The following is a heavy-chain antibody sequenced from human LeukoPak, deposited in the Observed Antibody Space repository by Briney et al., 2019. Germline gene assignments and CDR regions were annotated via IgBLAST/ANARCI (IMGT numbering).Heavy chain of an antibody. V-gene: IGHV4-39*01. J-gene: IGHJ4*02. CDR2: IYYSGST. Sequence: SETLSLTCTVSGGSISSSSYYWGWIRQPPGKGLEWIGSIYYSGSTYYNPSLKSRVTISVDTSKNQFSLKLSSVTAADTAVYYCARLAYSSGWYTARDDYFDYWGQGTLVTVSS. CDR1: GGSISSSSYY. D-gene: IGHD6-19*01. CDR3: ARLAYSSGWYTARDDYFDY.